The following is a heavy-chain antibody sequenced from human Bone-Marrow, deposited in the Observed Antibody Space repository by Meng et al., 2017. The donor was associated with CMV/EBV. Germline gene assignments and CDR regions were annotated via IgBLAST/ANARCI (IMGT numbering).Heavy chain of an antibody. V-gene: IGHV1-2*02. Sequence: ASVKVSCKASGYTFTGYYMHWVRQAPGQGLEWMGWINPNSGGTNYAQKLQGRVTMTTDTSTSTAYMELRSLRSDDTAVYYCAREHIMITFGGASFYDYWGQGTLVTVSS. J-gene: IGHJ4*02. D-gene: IGHD3-16*01. CDR3: AREHIMITFGGASFYDY. CDR1: GYTFTGYY. CDR2: INPNSGGT.